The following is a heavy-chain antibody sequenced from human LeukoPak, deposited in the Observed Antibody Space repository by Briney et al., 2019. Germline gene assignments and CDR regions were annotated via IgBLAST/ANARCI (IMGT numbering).Heavy chain of an antibody. D-gene: IGHD3-10*01. Sequence: SSETLSLTCAVYGGSFSGYYWSWIRQPPGKGLEWIGEINHSGSTNYNPSLKSRATISVDTSKNQFSLKLSSVTAADTAVYYCARSLWFGELLDWFDPWGQGTLVTVSS. CDR1: GGSFSGYY. CDR3: ARSLWFGELLDWFDP. J-gene: IGHJ5*02. CDR2: INHSGST. V-gene: IGHV4-34*01.